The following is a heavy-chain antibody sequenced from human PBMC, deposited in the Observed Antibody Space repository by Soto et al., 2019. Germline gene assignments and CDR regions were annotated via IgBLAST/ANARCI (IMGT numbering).Heavy chain of an antibody. CDR2: IIPIFGTA. D-gene: IGHD3-10*01. CDR1: GGTSSSYA. Sequence: ASVKVSCKASGGTSSSYAISWVRQAPGQGLEWMGGIIPIFGTANYAQKFQGRVTITADESTSTAYMELSSLRSEDTAVYYCAREYGSGSYSGWFDPWGKGTTVTVSS. CDR3: AREYGSGSYSGWFDP. J-gene: IGHJ6*04. V-gene: IGHV1-69*13.